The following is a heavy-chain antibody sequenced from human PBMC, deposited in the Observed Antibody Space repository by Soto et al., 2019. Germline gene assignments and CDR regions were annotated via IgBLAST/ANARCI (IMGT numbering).Heavy chain of an antibody. J-gene: IGHJ6*03. CDR2: IYSGGST. CDR1: GFTVSSNY. Sequence: EVQLVESGGGLVQPGGSLRLSCAASGFTVSSNYMSWVRQAPGKGLEWVSVIYSGGSTYYADFVKGRFTISRDDSKNTLYLQMNNLRAEDTALYYCARDKTAYYYMDVWGKGTTVTVSS. CDR3: ARDKTAYYYMDV. V-gene: IGHV3-66*01.